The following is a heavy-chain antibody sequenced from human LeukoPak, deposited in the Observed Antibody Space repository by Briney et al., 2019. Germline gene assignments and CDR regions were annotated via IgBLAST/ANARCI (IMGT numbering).Heavy chain of an antibody. CDR1: GGSFSGYY. Sequence: SETLSLTCAVYGGSFSGYYWSWIRQPPGKGLERIGEINHSGSTDYNPSLKSRVTISVDTSKNQFSLKLSSVTAADTAVYYCARGLHWFDPWGQGTLVTVSS. CDR2: INHSGST. V-gene: IGHV4-34*01. CDR3: ARGLHWFDP. J-gene: IGHJ5*02.